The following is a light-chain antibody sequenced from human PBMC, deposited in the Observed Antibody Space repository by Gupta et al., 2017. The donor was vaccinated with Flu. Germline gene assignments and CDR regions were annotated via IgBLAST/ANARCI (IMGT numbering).Light chain of an antibody. CDR3: QQYDDSSRT. Sequence: DIQLTQSPSTLSASVGDRVTITCRASQSISIWLAWYQQKPGKAPKLLIYRASSLDSGVPSRCSGSGSGTEFTLTISSLQPDDFATYYCQQYDDSSRTFGEGTRVEIK. CDR2: RAS. CDR1: QSISIW. V-gene: IGKV1-5*03. J-gene: IGKJ1*01.